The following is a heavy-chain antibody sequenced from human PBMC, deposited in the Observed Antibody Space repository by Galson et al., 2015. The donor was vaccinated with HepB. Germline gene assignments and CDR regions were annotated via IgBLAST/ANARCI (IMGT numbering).Heavy chain of an antibody. D-gene: IGHD4/OR15-4a*01. CDR3: ATTKFGSGAYWPFDI. Sequence: SLRLSCAASDSTFSSYTMNWVRQTPGKGLQWVSYISTNGATIHYADSVQGRFTIARHNAKNTMWLQMDSLRAEDTAVYYCATTKFGSGAYWPFDIWGQGTLVTVSS. CDR2: ISTNGATI. CDR1: DSTFSSYT. V-gene: IGHV3-48*04. J-gene: IGHJ3*02.